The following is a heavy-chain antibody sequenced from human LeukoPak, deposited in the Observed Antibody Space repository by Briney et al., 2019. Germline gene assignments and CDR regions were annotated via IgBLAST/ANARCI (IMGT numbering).Heavy chain of an antibody. V-gene: IGHV1-46*01. J-gene: IGHJ3*02. CDR1: GYTFTSYY. D-gene: IGHD1-1*01. CDR2: INPSGGST. CDR3: AREGERLNAFDI. Sequence: ASVKVSCKASGYTFTSYYMHWVRQAPGQGLEWMGIINPSGGSTSYAQKFQGRVTITRDTSTSTVYMELSSLRSEDTAVYYCAREGERLNAFDIWGQGTMVTVSS.